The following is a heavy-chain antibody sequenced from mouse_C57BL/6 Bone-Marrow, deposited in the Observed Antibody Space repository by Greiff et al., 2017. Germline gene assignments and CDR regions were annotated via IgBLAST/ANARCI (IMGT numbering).Heavy chain of an antibody. D-gene: IGHD1-1*01. CDR3: TPHYYGSIYGFAY. V-gene: IGHV1-39*01. CDR1: GYSFTDYN. J-gene: IGHJ3*01. Sequence: VQLQQSGPELVKPGASVKISCKASGYSFTDYNMNWVKQSNGKSLEWIGVINPNYGTTSYNQKFKGKTTLPVDQSSSTAYMQLSSLTSEDSAVYYCTPHYYGSIYGFAYWGQGTLVTVSA. CDR2: INPNYGTT.